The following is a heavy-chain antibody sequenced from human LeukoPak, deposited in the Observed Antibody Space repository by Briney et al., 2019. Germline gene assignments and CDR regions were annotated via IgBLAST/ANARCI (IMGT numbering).Heavy chain of an antibody. J-gene: IGHJ4*02. Sequence: PGGSLRLSCAASGFTFDDYGMSWVRQAPGKGLEWVSGIIWDGGSTGYADSVKGRFTISRDSAKNSLYLQMNSLRAEDTALYYCARGYCSGGSCWYFDNWGQGTPVTVPS. CDR1: GFTFDDYG. CDR2: IIWDGGST. D-gene: IGHD2-15*01. CDR3: ARGYCSGGSCWYFDN. V-gene: IGHV3-20*04.